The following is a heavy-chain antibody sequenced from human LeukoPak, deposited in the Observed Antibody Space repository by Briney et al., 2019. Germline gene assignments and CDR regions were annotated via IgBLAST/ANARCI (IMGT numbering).Heavy chain of an antibody. Sequence: SETLSLTCTASGGSISSYYWSWIRQPPGKGLEWIGYIYYSGSTNYNPSLKSRVTISVDTSKNQFSLKLSSVTAADTAVYYCARQVGYYYGSGDPSNWFDPWGQGTLVTVSS. J-gene: IGHJ5*02. V-gene: IGHV4-59*08. CDR3: ARQVGYYYGSGDPSNWFDP. D-gene: IGHD3-10*01. CDR2: IYYSGST. CDR1: GGSISSYY.